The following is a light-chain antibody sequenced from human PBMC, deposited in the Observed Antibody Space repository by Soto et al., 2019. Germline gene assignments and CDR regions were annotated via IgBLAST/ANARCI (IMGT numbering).Light chain of an antibody. Sequence: EIVLTQSPATLSLSPGERATLTCRASQSIGTYLAWYQHKPGQAPRLLIYDAFNRATGIPARFSGSGSGTDFTLTISRLEPEDFAVYYCHQRSNWLFTFGPGTRVDIK. CDR1: QSIGTY. CDR2: DAF. V-gene: IGKV3-11*01. J-gene: IGKJ3*01. CDR3: HQRSNWLFT.